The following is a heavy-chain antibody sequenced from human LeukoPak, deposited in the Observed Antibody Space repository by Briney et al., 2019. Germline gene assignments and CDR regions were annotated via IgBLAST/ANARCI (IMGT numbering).Heavy chain of an antibody. V-gene: IGHV1-69*04. CDR3: ALINQYYFGY. D-gene: IGHD2-8*01. CDR2: IIPILDIA. Sequence: EASVKVSCKASGGTFSSYAISWVRQAPGQGLEWMGRIIPILDIANYAQKFQGRVTITADKSTSTAYMELSSLRSEDTAVYYCALINQYYFGYWGQGTLVTVSS. J-gene: IGHJ4*02. CDR1: GGTFSSYA.